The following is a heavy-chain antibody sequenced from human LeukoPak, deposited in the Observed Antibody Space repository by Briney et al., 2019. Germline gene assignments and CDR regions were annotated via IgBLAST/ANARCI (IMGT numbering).Heavy chain of an antibody. Sequence: ASVKVSCKASGYTFTSYAMHWVRQAPGQRLEWMGWINAGNGNTKYSQKFQGRVTITRDTSASTAYMELSSLRSEDTAVYYCARDEEYYDSSGYWGYFQHWGQGTLVTVSS. D-gene: IGHD3-22*01. CDR1: GYTFTSYA. V-gene: IGHV1-3*01. CDR3: ARDEEYYDSSGYWGYFQH. J-gene: IGHJ1*01. CDR2: INAGNGNT.